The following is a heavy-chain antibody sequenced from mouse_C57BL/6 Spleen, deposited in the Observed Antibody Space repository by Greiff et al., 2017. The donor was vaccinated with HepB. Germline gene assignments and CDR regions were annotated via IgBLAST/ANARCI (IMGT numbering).Heavy chain of an antibody. CDR3: AYYYGFDY. J-gene: IGHJ2*01. Sequence: QVQLQQSGPELVKPGASVKISCKASGYAFSSSWMNWVKQRPGKGLEWIGRIYPGDGDTNYNGKFKGKATLTADKSSSTAYMQLSSLTSEDSAVYFCAYYYGFDYWGQGTTLTVSS. CDR1: GYAFSSSW. CDR2: IYPGDGDT. D-gene: IGHD1-1*01. V-gene: IGHV1-82*01.